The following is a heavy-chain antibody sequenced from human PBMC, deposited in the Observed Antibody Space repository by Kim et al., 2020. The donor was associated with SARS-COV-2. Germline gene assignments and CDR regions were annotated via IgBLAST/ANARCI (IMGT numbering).Heavy chain of an antibody. D-gene: IGHD6-13*01. CDR3: AKMGTVAGTRDFQH. CDR1: GSTFSSYG. Sequence: GGSLRLSCAASGSTFSSYGMSWVRQAPGMGLEWVSAINPSGGNTYYADSVKGRFTISRDNSKNTLHLQMNSLRVEDSAVYYCAKMGTVAGTRDFQHWGQG. V-gene: IGHV3-23*01. J-gene: IGHJ1*01. CDR2: INPSGGNT.